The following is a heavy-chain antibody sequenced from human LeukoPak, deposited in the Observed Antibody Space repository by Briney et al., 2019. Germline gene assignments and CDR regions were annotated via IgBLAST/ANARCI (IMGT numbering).Heavy chain of an antibody. CDR3: ARDRNSFAA. CDR1: GGSIRNHF. CDR2: IYYTTNP. V-gene: IGHV4-59*11. Sequence: PSETLSLTCSVAGGSIRNHFWSWIRLSPGKGLEWIGNIYYTTNPNYNPSLASRVTISIDTSKAQLSLKLNSVTAADTAVYYCARDRNSFAAWGQGTRVTVSS. J-gene: IGHJ5*02. D-gene: IGHD4-23*01.